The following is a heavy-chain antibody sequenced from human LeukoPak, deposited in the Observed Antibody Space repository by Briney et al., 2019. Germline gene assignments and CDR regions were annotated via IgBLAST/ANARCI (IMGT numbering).Heavy chain of an antibody. Sequence: GGSLRLSCAASGFTFSSYSMNWVRQAPGKGLEWVSSISSSSSYICYADSVKGRFIISRDNAKNSLYLQMNSLRDEDTAVYYCARGVIYWGQGTLVTVSS. CDR3: ARGVIY. CDR2: ISSSSSYI. CDR1: GFTFSSYS. J-gene: IGHJ4*02. D-gene: IGHD2-21*01. V-gene: IGHV3-21*01.